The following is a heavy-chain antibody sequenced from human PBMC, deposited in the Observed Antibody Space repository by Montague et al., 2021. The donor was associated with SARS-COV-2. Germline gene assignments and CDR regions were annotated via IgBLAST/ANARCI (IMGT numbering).Heavy chain of an antibody. CDR1: GDSVSSHIAA. J-gene: IGHJ3*01. CDR2: TKYTSTRYE. D-gene: IGHD2-8*02. Sequence: CATSGDSVSSHIAAWNWIRQSPSRGLEWLGRTKYTSTRYETYAVSVQSRITITADTSKNQFSLHLNSVTPEDTAVYYCARDLYWAFDAWGLGTTVTVSA. V-gene: IGHV6-1*01. CDR3: ARDLYWAFDA.